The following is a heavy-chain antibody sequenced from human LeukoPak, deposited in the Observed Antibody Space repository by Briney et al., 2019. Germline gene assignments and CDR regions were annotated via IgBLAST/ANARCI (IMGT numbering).Heavy chain of an antibody. J-gene: IGHJ4*02. Sequence: GGSLRLSCAASGFTFSSYAMSWVRQAPGKGLEWVSAISGSGGSTYYADSVKGRFTISRDNSKNTLYLQMNSLRAEDTAVYYCAKSTKPVLGSVEYYFDYWGQGTLVTVSS. D-gene: IGHD3-3*01. CDR2: ISGSGGST. CDR3: AKSTKPVLGSVEYYFDY. CDR1: GFTFSSYA. V-gene: IGHV3-23*01.